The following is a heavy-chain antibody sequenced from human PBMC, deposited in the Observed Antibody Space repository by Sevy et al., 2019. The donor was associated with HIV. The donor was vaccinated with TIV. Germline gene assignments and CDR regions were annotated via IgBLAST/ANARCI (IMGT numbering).Heavy chain of an antibody. V-gene: IGHV4-39*01. CDR2: IYYIGNT. J-gene: IGHJ5*01. CDR3: ARWTMGITMIQGEFDS. Sequence: SETLSLTCSVSGGSISNSAYYWGWIRQPPGKGLEWIGNIYYIGNTYYKPSLKSRVTISVDTSKNQFSLQLSSVTAADTADYYCARWTMGITMIQGEFDSWGQGTLVTVSS. D-gene: IGHD3-10*01. CDR1: GGSISNSAYY.